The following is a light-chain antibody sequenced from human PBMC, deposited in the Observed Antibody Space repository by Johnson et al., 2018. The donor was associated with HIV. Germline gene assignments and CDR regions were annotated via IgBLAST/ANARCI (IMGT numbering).Light chain of an antibody. CDR3: GTWDSSLSAYV. CDR2: EIN. V-gene: IGLV1-51*02. Sequence: QSVLTQPPSVSAAPGQKVNISCSGSSSNIGNNYVSWYQQRPGTAPKLLIYEINKRPSGIPDRFSGSKSGTSATLGITGLQTGDAADYYCGTWDSSLSAYVFGNGTKVNVL. J-gene: IGLJ1*01. CDR1: SSNIGNNY.